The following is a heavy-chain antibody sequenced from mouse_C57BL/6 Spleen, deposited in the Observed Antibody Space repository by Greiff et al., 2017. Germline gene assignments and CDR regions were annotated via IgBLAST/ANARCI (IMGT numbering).Heavy chain of an antibody. CDR1: GFTFSSYS. Sequence: EVQLVQSGEGLVKPGASLKLSCAASGFTFSSYSMSWVRQTPEKRLEWVAYISSGGDYIYYADTVKGRFTISRDNARNTLYLQMSSLKSEDTAMYYCTRGGTPAMDYWGQGTSVTVSS. CDR2: ISSGGDYI. V-gene: IGHV5-9-1*02. CDR3: TRGGTPAMDY. J-gene: IGHJ4*01.